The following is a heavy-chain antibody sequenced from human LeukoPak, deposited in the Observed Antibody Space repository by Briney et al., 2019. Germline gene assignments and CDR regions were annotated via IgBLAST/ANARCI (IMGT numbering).Heavy chain of an antibody. J-gene: IGHJ5*02. CDR3: AKNSHRSHYNWFDP. D-gene: IGHD1-14*01. V-gene: IGHV4-59*01. CDR2: IYYSGST. CDR1: GGSIGSYY. Sequence: PSETLSLTCTVSGGSIGSYYWSWIRQPPGKGLEWIGYIYYSGSTNYNPSLKSRVTISVDTSKNQFSLKLSSVTAADTAVYYCAKNSHRSHYNWFDPWGQGTLVTVSS.